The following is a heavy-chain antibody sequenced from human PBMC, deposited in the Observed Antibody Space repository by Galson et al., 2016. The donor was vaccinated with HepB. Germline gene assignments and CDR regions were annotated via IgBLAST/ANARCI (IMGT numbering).Heavy chain of an antibody. D-gene: IGHD4-17*01. CDR1: GSTFIRYA. J-gene: IGHJ6*02. CDR3: ARDSLSRVSTYGMDV. CDR2: ISVNDGNT. Sequence: QSGAEVTKPGASVKVSCKASGSTFIRYAFSWVRQAPGQGLEWMGWISVNDGNTKYAQKVQGRVTMTTDTSTNTAYMELRSLRSDDTAVYYCARDSLSRVSTYGMDVWGQGTTVTVSS. V-gene: IGHV1-18*01.